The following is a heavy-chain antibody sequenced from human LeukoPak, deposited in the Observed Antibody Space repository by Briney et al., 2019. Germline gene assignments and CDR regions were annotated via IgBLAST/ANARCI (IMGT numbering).Heavy chain of an antibody. CDR3: ARDWPSGIAAAGTGFDY. CDR2: IYYSGST. J-gene: IGHJ4*02. Sequence: SETLSLTCTVSGGSISSSSYYWGWIRQPPGKGLEWIGSIYYSGSTYYNPSLKSRVTRSVDTSKNQFSLKLSSVTAADTAVYYCARDWPSGIAAAGTGFDYWGQGTLVTVSS. D-gene: IGHD6-13*01. V-gene: IGHV4-39*07. CDR1: GGSISSSSYY.